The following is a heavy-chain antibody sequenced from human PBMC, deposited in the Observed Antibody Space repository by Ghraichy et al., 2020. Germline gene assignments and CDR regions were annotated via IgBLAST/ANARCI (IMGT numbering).Heavy chain of an antibody. V-gene: IGHV4-39*01. CDR1: GGSISSSSYY. J-gene: IGHJ4*02. CDR3: ATHSGSYVGPAPPQQNDY. Sequence: SETLSLTCTVSGGSISSSSYYWGWIRQPPGKGLEWIGSIYYSGSTYYNPSLKSRVTISVDTSKNQFSLKLSSVTAADTAVYYCATHSGSYVGPAPPQQNDYWGQGTLVTVSS. D-gene: IGHD1-26*01. CDR2: IYYSGST.